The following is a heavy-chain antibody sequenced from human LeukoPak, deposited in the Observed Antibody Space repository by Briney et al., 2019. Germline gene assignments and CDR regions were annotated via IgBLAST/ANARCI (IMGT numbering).Heavy chain of an antibody. D-gene: IGHD6-19*01. CDR1: GYTFTGYY. Sequence: ASVKVSCKASGYTFTGYYMHWVRQAPGQGLEWMGWINPNSGGTNYAQKFQGRVTMTRDTSISTAYMELSRLRSDDTAVYYCARDRGDQAVAGTDYWGQGTLVTVSS. J-gene: IGHJ4*02. CDR3: ARDRGDQAVAGTDY. CDR2: INPNSGGT. V-gene: IGHV1-2*02.